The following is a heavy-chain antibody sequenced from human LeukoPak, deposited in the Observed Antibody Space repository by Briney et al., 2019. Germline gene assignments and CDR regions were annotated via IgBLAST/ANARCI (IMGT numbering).Heavy chain of an antibody. J-gene: IGHJ4*02. D-gene: IGHD3-22*01. V-gene: IGHV3-64*01. CDR1: GFTFSSYP. Sequence: GGSLRLSCTASGFTFSSYPMHWVRQAPGKGLEYVSGISSNGYSTYYANSVKGRFTISRDNSKNTLYLQMGRLRAEDMAVYYCAREYYSEDLDYWGQGTLVTVSS. CDR3: AREYYSEDLDY. CDR2: ISSNGYST.